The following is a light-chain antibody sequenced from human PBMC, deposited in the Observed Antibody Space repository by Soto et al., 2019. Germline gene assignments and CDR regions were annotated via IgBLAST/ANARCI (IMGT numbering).Light chain of an antibody. J-gene: IGKJ2*01. Sequence: EIVMTQSPAILSVSPGERATLSCRASQSVSSNLAWYQQKPGQAPTLLIYGASARASGIPARFSGSGSGTEFTLTISSLQSEDFAVYYCQHYNNWPFTFGQGTQLEIK. CDR3: QHYNNWPFT. CDR1: QSVSSN. V-gene: IGKV3-15*01. CDR2: GAS.